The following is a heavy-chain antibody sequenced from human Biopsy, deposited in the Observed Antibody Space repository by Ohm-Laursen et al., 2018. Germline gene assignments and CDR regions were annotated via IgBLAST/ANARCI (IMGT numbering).Heavy chain of an antibody. D-gene: IGHD5-12*01. CDR3: ARLGSGDYFPTFFDF. CDR2: IYHSGTT. Sequence: TLSLTCNVSGGSISVDGYYWAWIRQLPGKGLDWIGYIYHSGTTYYNPSLKSRLTMSVDTSKNEFSLRLRSVTAADTAVYYCARLGSGDYFPTFFDFWGQGALVTVSS. CDR1: GGSISVDGYY. V-gene: IGHV4-31*03. J-gene: IGHJ4*02.